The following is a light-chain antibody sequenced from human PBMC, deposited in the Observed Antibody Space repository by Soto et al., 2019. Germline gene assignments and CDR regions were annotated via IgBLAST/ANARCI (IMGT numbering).Light chain of an antibody. J-gene: IGKJ1*01. CDR1: QSVLYSSNNKNY. Sequence: DIVMTQSPDSLAVSLGERATINCKSSQSVLYSSNNKNYLAWYQQKPGQPPKLLIYWASTREAGVPDRFSGSGSGTDFTLTISSLQAEDVAVYYCQWYYSTPPAFGQETKVELK. V-gene: IGKV4-1*01. CDR2: WAS. CDR3: QWYYSTPPA.